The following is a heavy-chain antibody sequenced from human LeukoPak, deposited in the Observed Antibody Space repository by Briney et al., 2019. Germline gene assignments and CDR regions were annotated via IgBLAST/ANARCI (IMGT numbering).Heavy chain of an antibody. V-gene: IGHV3-48*01. D-gene: IGHD6-13*01. CDR3: ARGGGIAATGTRIVDY. Sequence: GGSLRLSCAASGFTFSSYSMNWVRQAPGKGLEWVSYISSTSSTIYYTDSVKGRFTISRDNAKNSLYLQMNSLRAEGTAVYYCARGGGIAATGTRIVDYWGQGTLVTVSS. CDR2: ISSTSSTI. CDR1: GFTFSSYS. J-gene: IGHJ4*02.